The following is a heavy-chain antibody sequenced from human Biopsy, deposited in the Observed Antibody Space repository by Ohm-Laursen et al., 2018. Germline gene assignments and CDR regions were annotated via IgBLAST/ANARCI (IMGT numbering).Heavy chain of an antibody. J-gene: IGHJ4*02. V-gene: IGHV1-8*01. D-gene: IGHD3-22*01. Sequence: SSVKVSCKASGYTFTNYNVNWVRQATGQGLEWMGWMNPNSGNTGYAQKFQGRVTMTRNTSIRTAYMELSSLTSVDTAVYYCARDFNYDGGGSFNFDYWGQGTLVTVSS. CDR1: GYTFTNYN. CDR2: MNPNSGNT. CDR3: ARDFNYDGGGSFNFDY.